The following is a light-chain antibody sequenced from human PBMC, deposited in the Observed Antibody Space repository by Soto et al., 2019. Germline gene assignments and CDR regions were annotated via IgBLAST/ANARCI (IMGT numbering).Light chain of an antibody. J-gene: IGKJ1*01. V-gene: IGKV3-20*01. CDR3: QQFNGSPWT. CDR2: DAS. CDR1: QSVTSTY. Sequence: EIVLTQSPGTLSLSPGERATLSCRASQSVTSTYLAWYQQKPGQAPRLLIYDASTRAAGLPDRFSGSGSGTDFTLSISRLEPEDFAVYFCQQFNGSPWTFGQGTKVDIK.